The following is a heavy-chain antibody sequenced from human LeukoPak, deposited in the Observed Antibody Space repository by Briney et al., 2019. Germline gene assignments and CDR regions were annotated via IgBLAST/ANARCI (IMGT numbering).Heavy chain of an antibody. J-gene: IGHJ6*02. CDR3: ARDLYGSGSHFYYYYYYGMDV. V-gene: IGHV4-39*07. CDR1: GGSISSSSYY. D-gene: IGHD3-10*01. Sequence: PSETLSLTCTVSGGSISSSSYYWAWIRQPPGKGLEWIVSIYYGGSTYYNPSLKSRVTISVDTSKNQFSLKLSSVTAADTAVYYCARDLYGSGSHFYYYYYYGMDVWGQGTTVTVSS. CDR2: IYYGGST.